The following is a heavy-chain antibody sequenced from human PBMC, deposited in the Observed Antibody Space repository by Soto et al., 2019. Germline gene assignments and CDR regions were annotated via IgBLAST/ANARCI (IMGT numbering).Heavy chain of an antibody. CDR2: IYYSGST. D-gene: IGHD3-10*01. CDR3: ASYYYGSGSYNWFDP. Sequence: QLQLQESGPGLVKPSETLSLTCTVSGGSISSSSYYWGWIRQPPGKGLEWIGSIYYSGSTYYNPSLKSRVTISVDTSKNQFSLKLSSVTAADTAVYYCASYYYGSGSYNWFDPWGQGTLVTVSS. V-gene: IGHV4-39*01. CDR1: GGSISSSSYY. J-gene: IGHJ5*02.